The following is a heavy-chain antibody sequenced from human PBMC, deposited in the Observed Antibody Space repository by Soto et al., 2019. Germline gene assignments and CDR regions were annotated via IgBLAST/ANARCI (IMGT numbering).Heavy chain of an antibody. J-gene: IGHJ4*02. V-gene: IGHV4-34*01. CDR2: VTRSGST. CDR1: GGSFSGYD. CDR3: ARQKVSRFYGEVDFFDY. D-gene: IGHD4-17*01. Sequence: SETLSLTCAVYGGSFSGYDWTWVRQSPGKGLEWIGEVTRSGSTNYNPSLKSRVTISIDTSNKHLSLHLSSVTAADTAVYYCARQKVSRFYGEVDFFDYWGLGTLVTVSS.